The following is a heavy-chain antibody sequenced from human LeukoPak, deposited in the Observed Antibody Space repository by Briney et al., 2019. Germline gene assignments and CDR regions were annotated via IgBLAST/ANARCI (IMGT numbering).Heavy chain of an antibody. Sequence: GRSLRLSCAASGFTFSSYGMHWVRQAPGKGLEWVAVISYDGSNKYYADSVKGRFTISRDNSKNTLYLQMNSLRAEDTAVYYCAKDVLYYYDSSGYHDYWGQGTLVTVSS. J-gene: IGHJ4*02. D-gene: IGHD3-22*01. V-gene: IGHV3-30*18. CDR3: AKDVLYYYDSSGYHDY. CDR2: ISYDGSNK. CDR1: GFTFSSYG.